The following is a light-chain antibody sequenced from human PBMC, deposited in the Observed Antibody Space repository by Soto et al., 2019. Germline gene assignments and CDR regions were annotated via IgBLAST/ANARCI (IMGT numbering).Light chain of an antibody. V-gene: IGKV1-5*03. Sequence: DIQMTQSPSTLSASVGDRVTITCRASQSVDTCLAWYQQKPGKAPHLLIYKASSLETGLPSRFSGSGSVTELTLTISSLQPDDFATYYCQQFYRYPWTFGQGTKVEIK. CDR1: QSVDTC. CDR3: QQFYRYPWT. J-gene: IGKJ1*01. CDR2: KAS.